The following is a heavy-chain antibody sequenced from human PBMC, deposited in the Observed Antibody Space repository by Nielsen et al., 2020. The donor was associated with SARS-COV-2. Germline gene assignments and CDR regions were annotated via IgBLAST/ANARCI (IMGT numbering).Heavy chain of an antibody. V-gene: IGHV1-69*13. CDR3: ARVWGDYGGSRYYGMDV. CDR1: GGTFSSYA. J-gene: IGHJ6*02. CDR2: IIPIFGTA. Sequence: SVKVSCKASGGTFSSYAISWVRQAPGQGLEWMGGIIPIFGTANYAQKFQGRVTITADESTSTAYMELSSLRSEDTAVYYCARVWGDYGGSRYYGMDVWGQGTTVTVSS. D-gene: IGHD4-17*01.